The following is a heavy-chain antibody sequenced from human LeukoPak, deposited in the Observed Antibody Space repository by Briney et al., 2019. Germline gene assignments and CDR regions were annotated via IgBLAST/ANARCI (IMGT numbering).Heavy chain of an antibody. CDR2: INHSGST. J-gene: IGHJ6*03. V-gene: IGHV4-34*01. Sequence: PSETLSLTCAVYGGSFSGYYWSWIRQPPGKGLEWIGEINHSGSTNYNPSLKSRVTISVDTSKNQFSLKLSSVTAAETAVYYCARGRALYYYYYYMDVWGKGTTVTVSS. CDR3: ARGRALYYYYYYMDV. CDR1: GGSFSGYY.